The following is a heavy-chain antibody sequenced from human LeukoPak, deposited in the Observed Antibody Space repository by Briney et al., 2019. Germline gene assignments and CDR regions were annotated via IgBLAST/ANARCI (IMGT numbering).Heavy chain of an antibody. CDR1: GFTVSSNY. D-gene: IGHD4-17*01. J-gene: IGHJ4*02. CDR2: IYSGGST. CDR3: ARTDYGDSGD. V-gene: IGHV3-53*01. Sequence: GGSLRLSCAASGFTVSSNYMSWVRQAPGKGLEWVSVIYSGGSTYYADSVKGRFTISRDDSKNTLYLQMNSLRAEDTAVYYCARTDYGDSGDWGQGTLVTVSS.